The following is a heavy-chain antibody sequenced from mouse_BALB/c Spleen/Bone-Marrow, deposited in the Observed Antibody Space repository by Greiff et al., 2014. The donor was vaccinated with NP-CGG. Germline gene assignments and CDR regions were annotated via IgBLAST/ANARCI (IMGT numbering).Heavy chain of an antibody. Sequence: VKLQESGSELVKPGASVKLSCKASGYTFTDYTIHWVKQRSGQGLEWIGWFYPGSGSIKSNEKFKDRATLTADKSSSTVYMELSRLTSEDSAVYFCARHEEEYGNLFAYWGQGTLVTVSA. CDR1: GYTFTDYT. J-gene: IGHJ3*01. CDR3: ARHEEEYGNLFAY. D-gene: IGHD2-10*02. CDR2: FYPGSGSI. V-gene: IGHV1-62-2*01.